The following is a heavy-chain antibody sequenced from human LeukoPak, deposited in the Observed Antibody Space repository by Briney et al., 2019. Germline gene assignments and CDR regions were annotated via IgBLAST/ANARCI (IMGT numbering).Heavy chain of an antibody. D-gene: IGHD6-13*01. J-gene: IGHJ4*02. V-gene: IGHV3-23*01. CDR1: GFTFSEYA. Sequence: GGSLRLSCAASGFTFSEYAMHWVRQAPGKGLEWVSSVGSADKTFYTDSVKGRFSISRDNSKNTVYLQMDNLRAEDSAMYYCAKAHSISWPYAFDSWGQGTLVTVSS. CDR3: AKAHSISWPYAFDS. CDR2: VGSADKT.